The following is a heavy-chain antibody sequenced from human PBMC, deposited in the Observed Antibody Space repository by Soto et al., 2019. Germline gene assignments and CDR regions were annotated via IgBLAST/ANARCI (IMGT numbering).Heavy chain of an antibody. D-gene: IGHD5-12*01. J-gene: IGHJ4*02. V-gene: IGHV4-59*01. CDR1: GGSISSYY. CDR3: ARRTRDGYNYGYYFDY. CDR2: IYYSGST. Sequence: SSETLSLTCTVSGGSISSYYWSWIRQPPGKGLEWIGYIYYSGSTNYNPSLKSRVTISVDTSKNQFSLKLSSVTAADTAVYYCARRTRDGYNYGYYFDYWGQGTLVTVSS.